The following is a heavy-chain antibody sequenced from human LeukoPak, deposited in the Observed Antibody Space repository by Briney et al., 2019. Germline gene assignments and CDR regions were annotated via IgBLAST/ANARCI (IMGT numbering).Heavy chain of an antibody. D-gene: IGHD3-22*01. CDR3: ARVYYDSSGYLWPFDP. V-gene: IGHV1-69*06. CDR2: IIPIFGTA. CDR1: GGTFSSYA. Sequence: SVKVSCKASGGTFSSYAISWVRQAPGQGLEWMGGIIPIFGTANYAQKFQGRVTITADKSTSTAYMELSSLRSEDTAVYYCARVYYDSSGYLWPFDPWGQGTLVTVSS. J-gene: IGHJ5*02.